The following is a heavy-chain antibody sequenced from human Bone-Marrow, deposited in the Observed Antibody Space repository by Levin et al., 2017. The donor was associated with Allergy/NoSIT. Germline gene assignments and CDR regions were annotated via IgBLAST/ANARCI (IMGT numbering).Heavy chain of an antibody. CDR2: FNEDGSEK. V-gene: IGHV3-7*01. CDR1: GFPFSSYW. J-gene: IGHJ4*02. Sequence: ASVKVSCVASGFPFSSYWVTWVRQAPGKGLEWVGNFNEDGSEKYYLDSVKGRFTISRDNAKNSRYLEMNSLRVDDTAMYYCARGYDWRFDHWGQGTLVTVSS. CDR3: ARGYDWRFDH. D-gene: IGHD1-20*01.